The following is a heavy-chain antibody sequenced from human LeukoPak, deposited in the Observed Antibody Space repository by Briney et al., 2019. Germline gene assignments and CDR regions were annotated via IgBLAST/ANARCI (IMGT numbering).Heavy chain of an antibody. CDR2: IKQDGSAK. Sequence: GGSLRLSCAASGFTFSIFWMSWVRQAPGKGLEWVANIKQDGSAKYYVDSVKGRFTISRDNARNPLYLEMNNLRAEDTAVYYCAKDRGSSSWQRHDAFDIWGQGTMVTVSS. CDR1: GFTFSIFW. V-gene: IGHV3-7*03. J-gene: IGHJ3*02. D-gene: IGHD6-13*01. CDR3: AKDRGSSSWQRHDAFDI.